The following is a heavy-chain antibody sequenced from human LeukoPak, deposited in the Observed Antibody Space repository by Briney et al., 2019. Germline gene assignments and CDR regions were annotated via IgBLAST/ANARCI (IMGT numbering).Heavy chain of an antibody. CDR1: GFTLSSNY. V-gene: IGHV3-66*01. J-gene: IGHJ4*02. CDR3: AKDGLSAASYFDY. Sequence: GGSLRLSCAASGFTLSSNYMSWVRQAPGKGLEWVSVIYSGGSTYYADSVKGRFTISRDNSKNTLYLQMNSLRAEDTAVYYCAKDGLSAASYFDYWGQGTLVTVSS. D-gene: IGHD3-3*01. CDR2: IYSGGST.